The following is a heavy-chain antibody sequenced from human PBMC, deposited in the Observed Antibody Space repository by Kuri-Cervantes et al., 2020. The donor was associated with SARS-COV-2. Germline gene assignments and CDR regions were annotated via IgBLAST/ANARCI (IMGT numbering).Heavy chain of an antibody. V-gene: IGHV3-23*01. CDR2: ISGSGGST. CDR3: AKGGDSTIWYFDL. CDR1: GFTFSSYA. D-gene: IGHD6-13*01. J-gene: IGHJ2*01. Sequence: GGSLRLTCAASGFTFSSYAMSWVRQAPGKGLEWVSAISGSGGSTYYADSVKGRFTISRDNSKNTLYLQMNSLRAEDTAVYYCAKGGDSTIWYFDLWGRGTLVTVSS.